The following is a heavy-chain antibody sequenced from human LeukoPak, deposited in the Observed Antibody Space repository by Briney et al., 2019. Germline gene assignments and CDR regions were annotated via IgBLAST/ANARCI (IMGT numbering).Heavy chain of an antibody. J-gene: IGHJ4*02. CDR2: ISPSGGST. D-gene: IGHD1-1*01. Sequence: ASVKVSCKASGYTFTSYYMHWVRQAPGQGLEWMGIISPSGGSTSYAQKFQGRVTMTRDTSTSTVYMELSSLRSEDTAVYYCVRELTTAMYFFDYWGQGTLVTVSS. V-gene: IGHV1-46*01. CDR3: VRELTTAMYFFDY. CDR1: GYTFTSYY.